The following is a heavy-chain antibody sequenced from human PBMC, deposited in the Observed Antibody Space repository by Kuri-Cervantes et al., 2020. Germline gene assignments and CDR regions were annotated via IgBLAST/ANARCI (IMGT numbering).Heavy chain of an antibody. V-gene: IGHV4-59*12. Sequence: GSLRLSCTVSGGSISSYYWGWIRQPPGKGLEWIGYIYYSGSTNYNPSLKSRVTISVDTSKNQFSLKLSSVTAADTAVYYCARGGMYYYGSGSSAGNWFDPWGQGTLVTVSS. D-gene: IGHD3-10*01. CDR3: ARGGMYYYGSGSSAGNWFDP. CDR2: IYYSGST. CDR1: GGSISSYY. J-gene: IGHJ5*02.